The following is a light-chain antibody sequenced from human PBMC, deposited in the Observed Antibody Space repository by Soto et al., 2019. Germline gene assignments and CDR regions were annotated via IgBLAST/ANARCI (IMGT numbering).Light chain of an antibody. Sequence: IVLTQSPATLSLSPGERATLSCRASRSINIYLAWYQQKPGQAPRLLIYDASNRATGIPARFSGSGSGTDFTLTISSLEPEDFAVYYCQQRDTWPPFTFGQGTKLEIK. CDR1: RSINIY. J-gene: IGKJ2*01. CDR3: QQRDTWPPFT. V-gene: IGKV3-11*01. CDR2: DAS.